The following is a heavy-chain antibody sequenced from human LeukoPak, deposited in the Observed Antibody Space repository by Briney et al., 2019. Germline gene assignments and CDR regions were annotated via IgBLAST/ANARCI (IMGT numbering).Heavy chain of an antibody. D-gene: IGHD6-13*01. V-gene: IGHV4-34*01. Sequence: TSETLSLTCAVYGGSFSGYYWSWIRQPPGKGLEWIGEINHSGSTNYNPSLKSRVTISVDTSKNQFSLKLSSVTAADTAVYYCARGRHHYSSSRYDYWGQGTLVTVSS. CDR1: GGSFSGYY. CDR3: ARGRHHYSSSRYDY. J-gene: IGHJ4*02. CDR2: INHSGST.